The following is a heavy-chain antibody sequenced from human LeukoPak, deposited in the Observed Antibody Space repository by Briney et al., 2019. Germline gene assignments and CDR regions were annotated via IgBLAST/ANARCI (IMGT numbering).Heavy chain of an antibody. D-gene: IGHD2-21*02. Sequence: GGSLRLSCVVSGFTFNRCWMNWVRQAPGQGLEWVAHINPDGRDTYYVDSVKGRFTISRDNAQNSMYLQMNSLRVEDTAVYYCTSWGDTTAEYFQRWGQGTLVTVSS. CDR1: GFTFNRCW. CDR2: INPDGRDT. CDR3: TSWGDTTAEYFQR. V-gene: IGHV3-7*01. J-gene: IGHJ1*01.